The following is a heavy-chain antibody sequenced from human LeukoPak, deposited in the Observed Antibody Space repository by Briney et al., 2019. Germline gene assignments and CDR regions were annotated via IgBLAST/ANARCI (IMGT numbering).Heavy chain of an antibody. CDR2: IYYSGST. CDR1: GGSISSYY. V-gene: IGHV4-59*01. J-gene: IGHJ4*02. Sequence: SETLSLTCTVSGGSISSYYWSWIRQPPGKGLEWIGYIYYSGSTNYNPSLKSRVTISVDTSKNQFSLKLSSVTAADTAVYYCARGGGNCGSVDYWGQGTLVTVSS. D-gene: IGHD7-27*01. CDR3: ARGGGNCGSVDY.